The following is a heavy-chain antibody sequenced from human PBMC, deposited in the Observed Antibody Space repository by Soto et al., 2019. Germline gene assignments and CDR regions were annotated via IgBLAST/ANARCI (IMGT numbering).Heavy chain of an antibody. D-gene: IGHD6-13*01. CDR3: AKDLLSSSWHYFDY. V-gene: IGHV3-30*18. CDR2: ISYDGSNK. Sequence: PGGSLRLSCAASGFTFSSYGMHWVRQAPGKGLEWVAVISYDGSNKYYADSVKGRFTNSRDNSKNTLYLQMNSLRAEDTAVYYCAKDLLSSSWHYFDYWGQGTLVTVSS. J-gene: IGHJ4*02. CDR1: GFTFSSYG.